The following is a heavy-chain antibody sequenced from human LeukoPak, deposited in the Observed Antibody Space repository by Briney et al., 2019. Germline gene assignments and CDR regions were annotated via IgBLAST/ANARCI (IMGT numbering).Heavy chain of an antibody. J-gene: IGHJ4*02. CDR2: IKQDGSEK. Sequence: GGSLRLSSAASGFTTSSYWMSWVRPAPGKGLEWVANIKQDGSEKYYVDYVGGRFTICRANAKNPLYVQTNSLSADDPVVYYCARVSEAYCGGDCYSYYFDYWGQGTLVTVSS. CDR3: ARVSEAYCGGDCYSYYFDY. V-gene: IGHV3-7*04. D-gene: IGHD2-21*02. CDR1: GFTTSSYW.